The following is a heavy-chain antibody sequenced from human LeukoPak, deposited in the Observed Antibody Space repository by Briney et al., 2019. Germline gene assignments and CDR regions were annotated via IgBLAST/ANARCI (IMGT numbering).Heavy chain of an antibody. CDR1: GFTFGDYA. Sequence: QPGRSLRLSCTASGFTFGDYAMSWFRQAPGKGLEWVGFIRSKAYGGTTEYAASVKGRFTISRDDSKSIAYLQMNSLKTEDTAVYYCTREHLLRYFDWLPGPPLDYWGQGTLVTVSS. D-gene: IGHD3-9*01. CDR3: TREHLLRYFDWLPGPPLDY. V-gene: IGHV3-49*03. J-gene: IGHJ4*02. CDR2: IRSKAYGGTT.